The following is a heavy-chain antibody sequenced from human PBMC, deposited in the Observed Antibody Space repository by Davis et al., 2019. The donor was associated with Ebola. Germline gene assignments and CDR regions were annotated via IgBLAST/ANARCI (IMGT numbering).Heavy chain of an antibody. V-gene: IGHV4-31*03. J-gene: IGHJ6*02. CDR2: IYYSGST. D-gene: IGHD2-2*01. Sequence: PSETLSLTCTVSGASISSGGYYCSWIPQHPGKGLEWIGYIYYSGSTYYNPSLKTRVTISVDTSKNQFSLKLSSVTAADTAVYYCARAILVVVPAASDYGMDVWGQGTTVTVSS. CDR3: ARAILVVVPAASDYGMDV. CDR1: GASISSGGYY.